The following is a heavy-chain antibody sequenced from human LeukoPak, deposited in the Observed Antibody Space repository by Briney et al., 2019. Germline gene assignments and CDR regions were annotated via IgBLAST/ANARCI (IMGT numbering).Heavy chain of an antibody. CDR3: ARSPGAITMPTDYFDY. Sequence: PGGSLRLSCAASEFTFSSYWMHWVRQAPGKGLVWVSRINSDGSSTSYADSVKGRFTISRDNAKNTLYLQMNSLRAEDTAVYYCARSPGAITMPTDYFDYWGQGTLVTVSS. D-gene: IGHD3-10*01. CDR1: EFTFSSYW. V-gene: IGHV3-74*01. CDR2: INSDGSST. J-gene: IGHJ4*02.